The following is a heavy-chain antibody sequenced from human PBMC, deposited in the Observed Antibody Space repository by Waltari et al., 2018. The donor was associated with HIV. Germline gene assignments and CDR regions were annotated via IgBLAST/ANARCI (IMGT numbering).Heavy chain of an antibody. Sequence: QVQLQESGPGLVKPSETLSLTCAVSGYSISSGYYWGWIRQPPGKGLEWIGSIYHSGSTYYNPSLKSRVTISVDTSKNQFSLKLSSVTAADTAVYYCARGQYYYDSSGYPYYFDYWGQGTLVTVSS. CDR1: GYSISSGYY. J-gene: IGHJ4*02. CDR3: ARGQYYYDSSGYPYYFDY. V-gene: IGHV4-38-2*01. CDR2: IYHSGST. D-gene: IGHD3-22*01.